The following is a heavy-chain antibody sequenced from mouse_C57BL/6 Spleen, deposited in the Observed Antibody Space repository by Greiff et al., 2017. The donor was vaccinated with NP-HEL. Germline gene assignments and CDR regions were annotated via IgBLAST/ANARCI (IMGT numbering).Heavy chain of an antibody. D-gene: IGHD3-3*01. J-gene: IGHJ1*03. CDR1: GYAFSSSW. Sequence: QVQLQQSGPELVKPGASVKISCKASGYAFSSSWMNWVKQRPGKGLEWIGRIYPGDGDTNYNGKFKGKATLTADKSSSTAYMQLSSLTSEDSAVYFCARWGGLWYFDVWGTGTTVTVSS. V-gene: IGHV1-82*01. CDR2: IYPGDGDT. CDR3: ARWGGLWYFDV.